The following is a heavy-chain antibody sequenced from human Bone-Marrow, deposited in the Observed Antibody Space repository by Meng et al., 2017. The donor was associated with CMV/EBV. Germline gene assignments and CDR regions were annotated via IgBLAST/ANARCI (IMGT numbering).Heavy chain of an antibody. CDR3: ARAIYGSGSYYNERGSTDY. V-gene: IGHV3-30*04. J-gene: IGHJ4*02. CDR1: GFTFSSYA. CDR2: ISYDGSNK. D-gene: IGHD3-10*01. Sequence: GESLKISCAASGFTFSSYAMHWVRQAPGKGLEWVAVISYDGSNKYYADSVKGRFTISRDNSKNTLYLQMNSLRAEDTAVYYCARAIYGSGSYYNERGSTDYWGQGTLVTFSS.